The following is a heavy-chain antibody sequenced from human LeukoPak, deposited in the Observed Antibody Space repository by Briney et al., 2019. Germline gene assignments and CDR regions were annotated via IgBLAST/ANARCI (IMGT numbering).Heavy chain of an antibody. CDR1: GGTFSSYA. V-gene: IGHV1-69*13. CDR3: AREGYYDSSGYYFDY. D-gene: IGHD3-22*01. Sequence: VASVKVSCKASGGTFSSYAISWVRQAPGQGLEWMGGIILIFGTANYAQKFQGRVTITADESTSTAYMELRSLRSDDTAVYYCAREGYYDSSGYYFDYWGQGTLVTVSS. J-gene: IGHJ4*02. CDR2: IILIFGTA.